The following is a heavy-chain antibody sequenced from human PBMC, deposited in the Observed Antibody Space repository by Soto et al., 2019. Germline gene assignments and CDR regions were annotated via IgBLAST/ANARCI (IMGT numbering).Heavy chain of an antibody. V-gene: IGHV3-30-3*01. CDR2: ISYDGSNK. CDR3: ARESGVDATYRPPSY. J-gene: IGHJ4*02. Sequence: QVQLVESGGGVVQPGRSLRLSCAASGFTFSSYAMHWVRQAPGKGLEWVAVISYDGSNKYYADSVKGRFTISRDNSKNTLYLQMNSLRAEDTAVYYCARESGVDATYRPPSYWGQGTLVTVSS. D-gene: IGHD1-26*01. CDR1: GFTFSSYA.